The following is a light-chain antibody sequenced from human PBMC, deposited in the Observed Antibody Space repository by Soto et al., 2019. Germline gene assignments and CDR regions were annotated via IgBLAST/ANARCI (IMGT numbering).Light chain of an antibody. J-gene: IGLJ2*01. Sequence: QPVLTQPASVSGPPGQSITISCTGSSSDIGRHDYVSWYQHHPGKVPKVIIYEVIHRPSGVSNRFSGSKSGNTASLTISGLQAADEADYYCSSYSFGSTLLLFGEGTKLTVL. CDR3: SSYSFGSTLLL. V-gene: IGLV2-14*01. CDR1: SSDIGRHDY. CDR2: EVI.